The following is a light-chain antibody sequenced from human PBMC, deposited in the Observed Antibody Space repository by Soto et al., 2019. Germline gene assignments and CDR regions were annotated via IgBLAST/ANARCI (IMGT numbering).Light chain of an antibody. J-gene: IGKJ1*01. CDR1: QSGTNN. V-gene: IGKV3-15*01. CDR3: QQYNNLPPKT. CDR2: DAA. Sequence: EIVMTQSPATRSVSPGEIATLSCRASQSGTNNLAWYQQKPGQATRLLIYDAAARATGIPDRFSGSGSRTEFTLTISSLPSEDFAVYYCQQYNNLPPKTFGQGTKVEIK.